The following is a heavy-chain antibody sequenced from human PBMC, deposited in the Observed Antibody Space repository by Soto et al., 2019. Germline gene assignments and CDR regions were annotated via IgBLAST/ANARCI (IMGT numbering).Heavy chain of an antibody. Sequence: VQLVESGGGVVQPGRSLRLSCAASGFTFSSYAMHWVRQAPGKGLEWVAVISYDGSNKYYADSVKGRFTISRDNSKNTLYLQMNSLRAEDTAVYYCARGGYNWKQDLDYWGQGTLVTVSS. CDR1: GFTFSSYA. J-gene: IGHJ4*02. CDR3: ARGGYNWKQDLDY. D-gene: IGHD1-20*01. CDR2: ISYDGSNK. V-gene: IGHV3-30-3*01.